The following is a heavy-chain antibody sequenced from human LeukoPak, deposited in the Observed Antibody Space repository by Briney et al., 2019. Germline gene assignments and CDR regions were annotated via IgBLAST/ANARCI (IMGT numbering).Heavy chain of an antibody. J-gene: IGHJ3*02. CDR1: GGSISSYY. V-gene: IGHV4-59*01. Sequence: PSETLSLTCTVSGGSISSYYWSWIRQPPGKGLEWIGYIYYSGSTNYNPSLKSRVTISVDTFKNQFSLKLSSVTAADTADYYGGRVSGSYGGAFDIWGEGTMVTVSS. CDR2: IYYSGST. CDR3: GRVSGSYGGAFDI. D-gene: IGHD1-26*01.